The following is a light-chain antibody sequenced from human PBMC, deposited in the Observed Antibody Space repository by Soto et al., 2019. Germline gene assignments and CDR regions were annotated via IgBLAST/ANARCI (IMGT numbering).Light chain of an antibody. J-gene: IGKJ4*01. CDR2: KAS. CDR1: QSISSW. CDR3: QQYNSWPLT. Sequence: DIQMTQSPSTLSTSVGDRVTITCRASQSISSWLAWYQQKPGKAPKLLIYKASSLESGVPSRFSGSGSGTELTLTISSLQPDDFATYYCQQYNSWPLTFGGGTKVDNK. V-gene: IGKV1-5*03.